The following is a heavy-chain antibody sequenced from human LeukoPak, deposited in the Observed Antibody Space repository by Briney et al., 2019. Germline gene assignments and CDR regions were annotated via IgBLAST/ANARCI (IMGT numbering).Heavy chain of an antibody. V-gene: IGHV3-21*01. D-gene: IGHD6-19*01. CDR2: ISSSSSYI. CDR3: RRDSNLPRQVAEKTGGYNYGMDV. Sequence: PGGSLRLSCAASGFTFSSYSMNWVRQAPGKGLEWVSSISSSSSYIYYADSVKGRFTISRDNAKNSLYLQMNSLRAEDTAVYYCRRDSNLPRQVAEKTGGYNYGMDVWGQGTTVTVSS. J-gene: IGHJ6*02. CDR1: GFTFSSYS.